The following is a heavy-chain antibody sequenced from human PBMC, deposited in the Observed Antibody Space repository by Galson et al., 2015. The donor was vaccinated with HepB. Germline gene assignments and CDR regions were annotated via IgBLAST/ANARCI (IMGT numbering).Heavy chain of an antibody. CDR2: ISAYNGNT. CDR1: GYTFTSYG. D-gene: IGHD3-3*01. Sequence: SVKVSCKASGYTFTSYGISWVRQAPGQGLEWMGWISAYNGNTNYAQKLQGRVTMTTDTSTSTAYMELRSLRSDDTAVYYCARDGFWSGYYFSRGMDVWGQGTTVTVSS. J-gene: IGHJ6*02. V-gene: IGHV1-18*04. CDR3: ARDGFWSGYYFSRGMDV.